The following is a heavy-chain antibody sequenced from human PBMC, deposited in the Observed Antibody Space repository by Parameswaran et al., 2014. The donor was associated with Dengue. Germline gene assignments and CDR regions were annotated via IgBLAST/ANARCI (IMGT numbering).Heavy chain of an antibody. CDR3: AKDGPLYSSGWYHYYYYMDV. D-gene: IGHD6-19*01. J-gene: IGHJ6*03. CDR2: ISYDGSNK. V-gene: IGHV3-30*18. Sequence: VRQMPGKGLEWVAVISYDGSNKYYADSVKGRFTISRDNSKNTLYLQMNSLRAEDTAVYYCAKDGPLYSSGWYHYYYYMDVWGKGTTVTVSS.